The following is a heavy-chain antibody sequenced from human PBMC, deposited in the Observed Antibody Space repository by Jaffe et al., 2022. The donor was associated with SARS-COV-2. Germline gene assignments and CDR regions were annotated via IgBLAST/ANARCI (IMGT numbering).Heavy chain of an antibody. D-gene: IGHD4-17*01. V-gene: IGHV4-61*02. CDR2: IYTSGST. Sequence: QVQLQESGPGLVKPSQTLSLTCTVSGGSISSGSYYWSWIRQPAGKGLEWIGRIYTSGSTNYNPSLKSRVTISVDTSKNQFSLKLSSVTAADTAVYYCARGAVTTDSYYFDYWGQGTLVTVSS. J-gene: IGHJ4*02. CDR3: ARGAVTTDSYYFDY. CDR1: GGSISSGSYY.